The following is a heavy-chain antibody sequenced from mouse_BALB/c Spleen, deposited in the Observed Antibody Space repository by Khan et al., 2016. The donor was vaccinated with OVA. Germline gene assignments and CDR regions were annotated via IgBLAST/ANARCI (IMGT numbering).Heavy chain of an antibody. CDR3: ESELGRYCALDY. D-gene: IGHD4-1*01. CDR2: ISYSGST. J-gene: IGHJ4*01. Sequence: EVELVESGPGLVKPSQSLSLTCTVTGYSITSDYAWNWIRQFPGNKLEWMGYISYSGSTTYNPSLKSRISITRDTSKDQFFLQLKSVTSEDTATYYCESELGRYCALDYWGKGTSVTVSS. V-gene: IGHV3-2*02. CDR1: GYSITSDYA.